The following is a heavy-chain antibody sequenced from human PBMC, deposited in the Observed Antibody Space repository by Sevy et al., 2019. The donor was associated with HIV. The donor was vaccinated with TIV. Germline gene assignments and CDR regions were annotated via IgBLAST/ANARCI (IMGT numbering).Heavy chain of an antibody. CDR1: GFTFSNYA. CDR2: IAYDGSNK. Sequence: GGSLRLSCAASGFTFSNYAIHWVRQAPGKGLEWVAFIAYDGSNKNYADSVKGRFTLSRDNSKNTLYLQMNSLGAEDTAVYYCARPRFLEWLSSAAFDIWGQGTMVTVSS. D-gene: IGHD3-3*01. J-gene: IGHJ3*02. V-gene: IGHV3-30*04. CDR3: ARPRFLEWLSSAAFDI.